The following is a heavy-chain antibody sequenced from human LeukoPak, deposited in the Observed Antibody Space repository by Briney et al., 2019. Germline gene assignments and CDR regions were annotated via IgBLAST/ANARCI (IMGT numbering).Heavy chain of an antibody. CDR1: GGTFSSYG. J-gene: IGHJ3*02. CDR2: ISAYNGNT. D-gene: IGHD4-17*01. Sequence: APVKVSCKASGGTFSSYGISWVRQAPGQGLEWMGWISAYNGNTNYAQKLQGRVTMTTDTSTSTAYMELRSLRSDDTAVYYCARDQGGDYVGAFDIWGQGTMVTVSS. CDR3: ARDQGGDYVGAFDI. V-gene: IGHV1-18*01.